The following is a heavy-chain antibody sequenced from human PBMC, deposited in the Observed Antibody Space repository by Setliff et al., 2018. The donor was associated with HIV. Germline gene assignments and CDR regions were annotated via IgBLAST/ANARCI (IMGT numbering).Heavy chain of an antibody. Sequence: SETLSLTCAVSGYSISSGFYWSWMRQPPGKGLEWIGSIYQSGNTNYNPSLESRLTISVDTAKNQFSLKLSSVTAADTAVYYCAATTALLSPRAWGQGTLVTVSS. CDR2: IYQSGNT. V-gene: IGHV4-38-2*01. J-gene: IGHJ5*02. CDR3: AATTALLSPRA. CDR1: GYSISSGFY. D-gene: IGHD1-26*01.